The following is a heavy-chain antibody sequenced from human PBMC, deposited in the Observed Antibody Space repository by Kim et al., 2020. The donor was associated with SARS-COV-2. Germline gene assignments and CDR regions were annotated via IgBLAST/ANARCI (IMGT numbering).Heavy chain of an antibody. V-gene: IGHV1-3*01. CDR1: GYTFTSYA. D-gene: IGHD2-8*02. J-gene: IGHJ4*02. CDR2: INAGNGNT. CDR3: ATTCGGTGGVCHQFDY. Sequence: ASVKVSCKASGYTFTSYAMHWVRQAPGQRLEWMGWINAGNGNTKYSQKFQGRVTITRDTSASTAYMELSSLRSEDTAVYYCATTCGGTGGVCHQFDYWGQGTLVTVSS.